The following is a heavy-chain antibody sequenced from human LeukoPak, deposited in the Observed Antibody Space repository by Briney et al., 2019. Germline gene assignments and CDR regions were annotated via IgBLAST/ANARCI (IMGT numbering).Heavy chain of an antibody. CDR2: IYNSGST. CDR3: GAESERWLVRS. Sequence: SETLSLTCTVSGGSISSYYWSWIRQPPGKGLEWVGYIYNSGSTNYNPSLKSRVTISIDTSKNQFSLKLTSVTAADTAVYYCGAESERWLVRSWGQGTLVTVSS. D-gene: IGHD6-19*01. V-gene: IGHV4-59*01. J-gene: IGHJ4*02. CDR1: GGSISSYY.